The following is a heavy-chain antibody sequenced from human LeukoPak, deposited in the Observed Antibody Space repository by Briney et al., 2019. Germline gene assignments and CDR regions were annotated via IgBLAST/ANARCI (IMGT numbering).Heavy chain of an antibody. Sequence: GGSLRLSCAASGFTFSSYSMNWVRQAPGKGLEWVSSISSSSSYIYYADSVKGRFTISRDNAKNSLYLQMNSLRAEDTAVYYCARDQYSSSSDYYFDYWGQGTLVTVSP. CDR1: GFTFSSYS. V-gene: IGHV3-21*01. CDR3: ARDQYSSSSDYYFDY. J-gene: IGHJ4*02. D-gene: IGHD6-13*01. CDR2: ISSSSSYI.